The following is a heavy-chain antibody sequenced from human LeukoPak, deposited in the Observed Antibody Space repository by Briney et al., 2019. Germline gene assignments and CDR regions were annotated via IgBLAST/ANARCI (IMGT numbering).Heavy chain of an antibody. CDR3: ARGIVGMATRAFDI. CDR2: IYTSGST. Sequence: PSETVSLTCTVSGGSISSGSYYWSWIRQPAGKGLEWIGRIYTSGSTNYNPSLKSRVTISVDTCKNQFSLKLSSVTAADTAVYYCARGIVGMATRAFDILGQGTMVTVSS. CDR1: GGSISSGSYY. J-gene: IGHJ3*02. D-gene: IGHD5-24*01. V-gene: IGHV4-61*02.